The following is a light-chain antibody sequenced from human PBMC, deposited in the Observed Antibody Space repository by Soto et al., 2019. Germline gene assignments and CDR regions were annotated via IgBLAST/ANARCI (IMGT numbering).Light chain of an antibody. Sequence: EIVLTQSPATLSLSPGERATFSCRASQSVSNYLAWYQQKPGQAPRLLIYDASNRATGIPAGFSGSGSGTDFTLTISSLEPEDFAVYYCQQRSNWPLLTFGGGTKVEIK. CDR2: DAS. CDR1: QSVSNY. J-gene: IGKJ4*01. CDR3: QQRSNWPLLT. V-gene: IGKV3-11*01.